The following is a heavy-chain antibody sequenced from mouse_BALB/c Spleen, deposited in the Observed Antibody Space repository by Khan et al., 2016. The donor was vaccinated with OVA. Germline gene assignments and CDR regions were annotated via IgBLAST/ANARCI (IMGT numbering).Heavy chain of an antibody. CDR1: GFSLTTYG. CDR3: ARNSYRYDFTY. V-gene: IGHV2-4-1*01. J-gene: IGHJ3*01. Sequence: VQLQESGPGLVQPSQSLSITCTVSGFSLTTYGVHWVRQSPGKGLEWLGLIWSGGNTDYNAAFISRLSTSTDNSKSQVFFKMNSLQADDTAIYYCARNSYRYDFTYWGQGTLVTVSA. CDR2: IWSGGNT. D-gene: IGHD2-14*01.